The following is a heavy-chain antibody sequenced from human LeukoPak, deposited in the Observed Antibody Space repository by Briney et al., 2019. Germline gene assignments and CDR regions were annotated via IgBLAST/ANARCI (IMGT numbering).Heavy chain of an antibody. CDR1: GGTFISNA. J-gene: IGHJ3*02. D-gene: IGHD3-3*01. Sequence: SVKVSCKASGGTFISNAINWVRQAPGQGLEWMGWIIPVLDMPKYAQNFQGRVTITADKSTNTAYMELSSLASDDTAVYYCARSAFGAFDIWGQGTVVTVSS. CDR2: IIPVLDMP. CDR3: ARSAFGAFDI. V-gene: IGHV1-69*10.